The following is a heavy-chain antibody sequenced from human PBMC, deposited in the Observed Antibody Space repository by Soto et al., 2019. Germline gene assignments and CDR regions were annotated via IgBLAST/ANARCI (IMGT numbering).Heavy chain of an antibody. CDR1: GFTFSSYG. CDR3: ARDLDTAMVKGRVGELDY. D-gene: IGHD5-18*01. V-gene: IGHV3-33*01. CDR2: IWYDGSNK. Sequence: GGSLRLSCAASGFTFSSYGMHWVRQAPGKGLEWVAVIWYDGSNKYYADSVKGRFTISRDNSKNTLYLEMNSLGAEDTAVYYCARDLDTAMVKGRVGELDYWGQGTLVTVSS. J-gene: IGHJ4*02.